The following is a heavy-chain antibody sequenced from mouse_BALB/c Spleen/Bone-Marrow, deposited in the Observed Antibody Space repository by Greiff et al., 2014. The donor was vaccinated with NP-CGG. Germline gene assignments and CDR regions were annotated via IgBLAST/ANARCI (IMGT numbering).Heavy chain of an antibody. Sequence: EVQVVESGAELVRPGALVRLSCKASGFNIKDYYMYWVKQRPEQGLEWIGWIDPENGNIIYDPKFQGKASITADTSSNTAYLQLSSLTSEDTAVYYCARSPRNYFDYWGQGSTLTVSS. CDR2: IDPENGNI. V-gene: IGHV14-1*02. CDR1: GFNIKDYY. J-gene: IGHJ2*01. CDR3: ARSPRNYFDY.